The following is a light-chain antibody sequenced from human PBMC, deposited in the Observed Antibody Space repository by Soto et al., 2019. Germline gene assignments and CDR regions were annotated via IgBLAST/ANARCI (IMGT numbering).Light chain of an antibody. V-gene: IGKV4-1*01. CDR1: QSVLYSSNNKNY. Sequence: DIVMTQSPDSLAVSLGERATINCKSSQSVLYSSNNKNYLAWYQQQPGQPPKLLIYWASTRESGVPDRFSGSGSATYITPTISSLQAEDAADYFWQQYNSTPWTLGQGTKVEIK. CDR2: WAS. J-gene: IGKJ1*01. CDR3: QQYNSTPWT.